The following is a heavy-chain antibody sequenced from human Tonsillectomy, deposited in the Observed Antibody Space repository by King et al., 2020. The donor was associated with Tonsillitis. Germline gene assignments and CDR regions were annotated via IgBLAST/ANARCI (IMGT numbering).Heavy chain of an antibody. CDR2: ISSTNAI. J-gene: IGHJ3*02. CDR3: VRDKEATYFDIGRGSFDI. D-gene: IGHD3-22*01. Sequence: VQLVESGGGLVKPGGSLRLSCAASGLNFNTFTMNWVRQAPGKGLEWVSSISSTNAIYYGDSGKGRFTISRDNAKNSLYLQMNSLRAEETAVYYCVRDKEATYFDIGRGSFDIWGPGTMVTVSS. CDR1: GLNFNTFT. V-gene: IGHV3-21*01.